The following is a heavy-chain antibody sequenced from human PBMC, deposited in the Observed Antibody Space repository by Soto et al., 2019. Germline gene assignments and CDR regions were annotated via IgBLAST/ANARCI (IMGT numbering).Heavy chain of an antibody. CDR2: IYQGGST. D-gene: IGHD3-22*01. Sequence: SETMSLTCALSGYSISSGYYWGWIRQPPGKGLEWIGRIYQGGSTYYNTSLNSRVTLSIDMTNNHVSLILNSVTAADTAVYYCARVGPWVPYYYDSSPYTFENWFDPWGQGTLVTVSS. J-gene: IGHJ5*02. CDR3: ARVGPWVPYYYDSSPYTFENWFDP. CDR1: GYSISSGYY. V-gene: IGHV4-38-2*01.